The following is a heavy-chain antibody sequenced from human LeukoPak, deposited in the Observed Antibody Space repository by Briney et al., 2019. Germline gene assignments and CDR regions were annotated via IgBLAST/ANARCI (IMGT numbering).Heavy chain of an antibody. D-gene: IGHD3-10*01. CDR2: INTYSGNT. CDR1: GYTFTSYY. J-gene: IGHJ4*02. CDR3: ARDRILWFGELEGFDY. V-gene: IGHV1/OR15-2*02. Sequence: ASVKVSCKASGYTFTSYYMHWVRQAPGQGLEWMGWINTYSGNTNYAHKLQGRVTMTTDTSTSTAYMELSSLRSEDTAVYYCARDRILWFGELEGFDYWGQGTLVTVSS.